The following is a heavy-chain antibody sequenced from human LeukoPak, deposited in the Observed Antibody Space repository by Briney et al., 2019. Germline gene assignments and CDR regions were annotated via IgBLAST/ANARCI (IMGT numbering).Heavy chain of an antibody. CDR2: ISSSSSYI. J-gene: IGHJ4*02. CDR1: GFTFSSYA. Sequence: PGGSLRLSCAASGFTFSSYAMHWVRQAPGKGLEWVSSISSSSSYIYYADSVKGRFTISRDNAKNSLYLQMNSLRVEDTAVYYCARDVARSGGYWGQGTLVTVSS. D-gene: IGHD3-10*01. CDR3: ARDVARSGGY. V-gene: IGHV3-21*01.